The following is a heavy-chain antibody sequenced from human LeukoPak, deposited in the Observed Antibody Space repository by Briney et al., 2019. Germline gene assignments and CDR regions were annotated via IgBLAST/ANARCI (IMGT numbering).Heavy chain of an antibody. CDR2: IIPIFASA. D-gene: IGHD3-10*01. CDR1: GASFSNYA. J-gene: IGHJ5*02. Sequence: ASVKVSCKASGASFSNYAISWVRQAPGQGLEWMGGIIPIFASANYAQKFEGRVTITADESTSTAYMELSSLRSEDTAVYYCARGFSGSITMVRAVPGPFDPWGQGTLVTVSS. CDR3: ARGFSGSITMVRAVPGPFDP. V-gene: IGHV1-69*13.